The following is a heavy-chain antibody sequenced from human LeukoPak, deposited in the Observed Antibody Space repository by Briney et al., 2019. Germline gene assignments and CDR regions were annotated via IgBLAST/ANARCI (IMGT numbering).Heavy chain of an antibody. J-gene: IGHJ3*02. CDR3: ARDYDCWTGLNMPFDI. D-gene: IGHD3-3*01. V-gene: IGHV4-4*07. CDR1: GGSIRPYF. CDR2: IYTSGSA. Sequence: SETLSLTCTVSGGSIRPYFWSWIRQPAGKGLEWIGRIYTSGSANYNPSLKSRITMSVETSKNQVSLNLSSVAAADTSVYYCARDYDCWTGLNMPFDIWGQETSVTVSS.